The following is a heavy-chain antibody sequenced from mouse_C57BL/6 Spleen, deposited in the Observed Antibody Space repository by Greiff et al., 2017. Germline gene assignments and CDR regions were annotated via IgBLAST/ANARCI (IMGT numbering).Heavy chain of an antibody. Sequence: DVKLVESEGGLVQPGSSMKLSCTASGFTFSDYYMAWVRQVPEKGLEWVANINYDGSSTYYLDSLKSRFIISRDNAKNILYLQMSSLKSEDTATYYCARDRHYDYDEGFAYWGQGTLVTVSA. D-gene: IGHD2-4*01. CDR1: GFTFSDYY. J-gene: IGHJ3*01. CDR3: ARDRHYDYDEGFAY. V-gene: IGHV5-16*01. CDR2: INYDGSST.